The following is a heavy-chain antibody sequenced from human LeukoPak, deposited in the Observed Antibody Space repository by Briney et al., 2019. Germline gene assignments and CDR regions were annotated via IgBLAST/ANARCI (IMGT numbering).Heavy chain of an antibody. D-gene: IGHD4-11*01. J-gene: IGHJ4*02. CDR2: ISHSGGST. V-gene: IGHV3-23*01. Sequence: GGSLRLSCGASGFTFKTYVMNWVRQAPGKGLEWVSGISHSGGSTYYAESVTGRFTISRDNSKNTLYLQMNSLRAEDTAVYYCAKGKGVTTLNVGPHFDYWGQGALVTVSS. CDR1: GFTFKTYV. CDR3: AKGKGVTTLNVGPHFDY.